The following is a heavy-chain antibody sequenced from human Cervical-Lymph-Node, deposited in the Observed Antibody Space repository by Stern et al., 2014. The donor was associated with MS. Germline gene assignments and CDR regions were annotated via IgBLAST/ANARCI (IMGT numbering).Heavy chain of an antibody. CDR3: ARLAYTSAYYGERLHLFDY. CDR1: GYTFTTYP. V-gene: IGHV7-4-1*02. Sequence: QVQLVQSGSELKKPGASVKVSCKASGYTFTTYPMNWVRQAPGQGLEWMGWISTDTGNPTYAQGFTGRFVFSLDPSVSTAYLQISSLKADDTAVYYCARLAYTSAYYGERLHLFDYWGQGTLFAVSS. D-gene: IGHD6-19*01. CDR2: ISTDTGNP. J-gene: IGHJ4*02.